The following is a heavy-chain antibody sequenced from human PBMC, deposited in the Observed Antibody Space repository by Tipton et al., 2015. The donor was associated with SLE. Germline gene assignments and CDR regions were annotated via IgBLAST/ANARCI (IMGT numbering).Heavy chain of an antibody. D-gene: IGHD3-3*01. Sequence: SLRLSCAASGFTFSNYAMSWVRQAPGKGLEWVPAITGSGDRTYYIDSVKGRFTISRDNSKNSLYLQMNGLRAEDTAVYYCARSPVDYWNGYSAWGQGTLVAVSS. CDR2: ITGSGDRT. V-gene: IGHV3-23*01. CDR3: ARSPVDYWNGYSA. J-gene: IGHJ4*02. CDR1: GFTFSNYA.